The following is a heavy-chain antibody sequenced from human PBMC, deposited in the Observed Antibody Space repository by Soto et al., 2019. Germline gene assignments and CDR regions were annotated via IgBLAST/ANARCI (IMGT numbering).Heavy chain of an antibody. J-gene: IGHJ4*02. Sequence: QVQLQESGPGLVKPSEILSLTCTVSGDSVSSYYWSWIRQPPGKGLEWIGYIYYSGGTTYNPSLKSRVTISVDTSTNQLSLRLNSVTAADTAIYYCARHGGGSYHPFDYWGQGTLVTVSS. CDR3: ARHGGGSYHPFDY. CDR2: IYYSGGT. V-gene: IGHV4-59*08. CDR1: GDSVSSYY. D-gene: IGHD1-26*01.